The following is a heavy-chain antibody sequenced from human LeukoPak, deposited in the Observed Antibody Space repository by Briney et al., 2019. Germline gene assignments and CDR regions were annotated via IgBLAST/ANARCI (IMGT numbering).Heavy chain of an antibody. CDR3: ATDSSGWYDY. D-gene: IGHD6-19*01. Sequence: ASVKVSCKASGGTFSSYTISWVRQAPGQGLEWMGRIIPILGIANYAQKFQGRVTMTEDTSTDTAYMELSSLRSEDTAVYYCATDSSGWYDYWGQGTLVTVSS. V-gene: IGHV1-69*04. J-gene: IGHJ4*02. CDR1: GGTFSSYT. CDR2: IIPILGIA.